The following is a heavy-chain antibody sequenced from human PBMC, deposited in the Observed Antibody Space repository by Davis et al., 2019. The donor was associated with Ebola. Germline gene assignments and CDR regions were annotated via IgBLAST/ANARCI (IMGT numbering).Heavy chain of an antibody. J-gene: IGHJ6*02. CDR3: ARDRVVVVPAAMLTDYYYYGMDV. Sequence: ASVKVSCQASGYTFTGYYMHWVRQAPGQGLEWMGIINPSGGSTSYAQKFQGRVTMTRDTSTSTVYMELSSLRSEDTAVYYCARDRVVVVPAAMLTDYYYYGMDVWGQGTTVTVSS. V-gene: IGHV1-46*01. CDR1: GYTFTGYY. D-gene: IGHD2-2*01. CDR2: INPSGGST.